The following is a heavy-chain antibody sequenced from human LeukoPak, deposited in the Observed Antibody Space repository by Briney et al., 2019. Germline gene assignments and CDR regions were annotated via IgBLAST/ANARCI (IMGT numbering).Heavy chain of an antibody. V-gene: IGHV5-51*01. CDR1: GYSFTNYW. CDR2: VYPGDSQT. D-gene: IGHD4/OR15-4a*01. J-gene: IGHJ6*03. Sequence: GESLKISCQGSGYSFTNYWIAWVRQMPGKGLEWVGVVYPGDSQTIYSPSFQGQVTISADKSISTVYLQWTSLKASDTAMYYCARNPNNYMDVWGKGTTVTVSS. CDR3: ARNPNNYMDV.